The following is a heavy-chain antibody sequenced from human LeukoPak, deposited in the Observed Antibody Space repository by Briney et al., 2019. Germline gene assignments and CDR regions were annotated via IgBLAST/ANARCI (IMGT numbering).Heavy chain of an antibody. CDR1: GFTFSSYG. D-gene: IGHD5-24*01. J-gene: IGHJ4*01. CDR3: VRDNAYTFDY. Sequence: GGSLRLSCAASGFTFSSYGMHWARQAPGKGLEGVAFIRYDGSNEYYADSVKGRFTISRDNAKSTLSLQMNSLRAEDTAIYYCVRDNAYTFDYWGQGTLVTVSS. V-gene: IGHV3-30*02. CDR2: IRYDGSNE.